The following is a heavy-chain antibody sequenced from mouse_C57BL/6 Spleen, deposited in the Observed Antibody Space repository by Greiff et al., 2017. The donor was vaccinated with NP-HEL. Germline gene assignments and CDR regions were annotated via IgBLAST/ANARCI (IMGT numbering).Heavy chain of an antibody. CDR2: IHPNSGST. CDR1: GYTFTSYW. CDR3: ARYGGSSLWYFEV. Sequence: VQLQQPGAELVKPGASVKLSCKASGYTFTSYWMHWVKQRPGQGLEWIGMIHPNSGSTNYNEKFKSKATLTVDKSSSTAYMQLSSLTSEDSAVYYCARYGGSSLWYFEVWGTGTTVTVSS. D-gene: IGHD1-1*01. V-gene: IGHV1-64*01. J-gene: IGHJ1*03.